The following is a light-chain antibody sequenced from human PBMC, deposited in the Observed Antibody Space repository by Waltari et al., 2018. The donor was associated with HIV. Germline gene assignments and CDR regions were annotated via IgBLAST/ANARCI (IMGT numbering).Light chain of an antibody. V-gene: IGLV2-8*01. CDR1: SSDIGGYNY. Sequence: QSALTQPPSASGSPGQSVTISCTGTSSDIGGYNYVSWNQQHPGKAPKLIMTEVTKRPSGVPDRFSGSKSGNTASLTVSGLQAEDEAHYYCSSYAPTNNFYVLFGGGTALTVL. J-gene: IGLJ2*01. CDR3: SSYAPTNNFYVL. CDR2: EVT.